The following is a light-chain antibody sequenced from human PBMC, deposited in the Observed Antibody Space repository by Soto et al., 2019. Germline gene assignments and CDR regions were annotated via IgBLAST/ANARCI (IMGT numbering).Light chain of an antibody. Sequence: QSALTQPASVSGSPGQSITISCTGTSSDVGGYNYVSWYRQHPGKAPKLMIYEVSNRPSGVSNRFSGSKSGNTASLTISGLQAEDEADYYCSSYTSSSTLFGTGTKLTVL. CDR3: SSYTSSSTL. CDR2: EVS. V-gene: IGLV2-14*01. CDR1: SSDVGGYNY. J-gene: IGLJ1*01.